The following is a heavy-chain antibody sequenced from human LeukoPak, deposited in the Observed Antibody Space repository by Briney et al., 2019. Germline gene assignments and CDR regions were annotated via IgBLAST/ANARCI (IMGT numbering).Heavy chain of an antibody. CDR1: GGSISSYY. CDR2: IYYSGST. J-gene: IGHJ4*02. V-gene: IGHV4-59*01. Sequence: SETLSLTCTVSGGSISSYYWSWIRQPPGKGLEWNGYIYYSGSTNYNPSLKSRVTISVDTSKNQFSLKLSSVTAADTAVYYCARDDPVTDFDYWGQGTLVTVSS. CDR3: ARDDPVTDFDY. D-gene: IGHD1-20*01.